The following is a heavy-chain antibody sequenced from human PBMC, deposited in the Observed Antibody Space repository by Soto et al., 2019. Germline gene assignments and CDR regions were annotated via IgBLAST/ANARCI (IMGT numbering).Heavy chain of an antibody. CDR1: GFSLSDYW. CDR2: ISVDGRDT. CDR3: ARVIWSGHLTSDL. J-gene: IGHJ5*02. Sequence: GGSLRLSCAASGFSLSDYWMHWVRQVPGKGLLWVSRISVDGRDTTYADSVKGRFTISRDNAKNSLYLQMNSLRDEDTAVYYCARVIWSGHLTSDLWGQGTLVTVSS. V-gene: IGHV3-74*03. D-gene: IGHD3-3*01.